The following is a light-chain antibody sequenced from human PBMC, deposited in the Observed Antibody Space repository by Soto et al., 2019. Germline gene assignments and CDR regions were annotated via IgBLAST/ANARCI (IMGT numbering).Light chain of an antibody. J-gene: IGKJ1*01. CDR1: QSVSSN. Sequence: EVVKTKRPATLSVSPGERATLSCRASQSVSSNLAWYQQKPGQAPRLLIYGASTRATGIPARFSGSGSGTEFTLTISSLQSEDFAVYYCQHYNNWPPWTFGQGTKVEIK. CDR3: QHYNNWPPWT. V-gene: IGKV3-15*01. CDR2: GAS.